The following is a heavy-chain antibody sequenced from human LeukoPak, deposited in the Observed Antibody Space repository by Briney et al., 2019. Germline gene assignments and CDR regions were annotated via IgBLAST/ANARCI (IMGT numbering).Heavy chain of an antibody. CDR1: GYRFTSYW. CDR2: IDPSDSYT. V-gene: IGHV5-10-1*01. Sequence: GESLQISCKGSGYRFTSYWISWVRQMPGKGLEWMGRIDPSDSYTNYSPSFQGHVTISADKSISTAYLQWSSLKASDTAMYYCARQNCSGGSCYWKHYYYYGMDVWGKGTTVTVSS. CDR3: ARQNCSGGSCYWKHYYYYGMDV. D-gene: IGHD2-15*01. J-gene: IGHJ6*04.